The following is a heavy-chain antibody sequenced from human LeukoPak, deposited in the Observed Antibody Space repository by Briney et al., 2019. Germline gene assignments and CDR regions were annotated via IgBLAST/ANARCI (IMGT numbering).Heavy chain of an antibody. CDR2: ISYDGSNK. D-gene: IGHD3-22*01. Sequence: GGSLRLSCAASGFTFSSYAMHWVRQAPGKGLEWVAVISYDGSNKYYADSVKGRFTISRDNSKNTLYLQMNSLRAEDTAVYYCAKGVYDSSGYYYDGVDYWGQGTLVTVSS. V-gene: IGHV3-30*04. J-gene: IGHJ4*02. CDR3: AKGVYDSSGYYYDGVDY. CDR1: GFTFSSYA.